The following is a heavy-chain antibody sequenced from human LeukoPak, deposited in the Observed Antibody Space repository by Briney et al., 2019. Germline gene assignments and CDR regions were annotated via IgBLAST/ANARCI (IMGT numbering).Heavy chain of an antibody. D-gene: IGHD3-10*01. V-gene: IGHV1-69*13. CDR2: IIPIFGTA. J-gene: IGHJ4*02. CDR3: ARDESYYYN. CDR1: GGTFSSYA. Sequence: SVKVSCKASGGTFSSYAISWVRQAPEQGLEWMGGIIPIFGTANYAQKFQGRVTITADESTSTAYMGLSSLRSEDTAVYYCARDESYYYNWGQGTLVTVSS.